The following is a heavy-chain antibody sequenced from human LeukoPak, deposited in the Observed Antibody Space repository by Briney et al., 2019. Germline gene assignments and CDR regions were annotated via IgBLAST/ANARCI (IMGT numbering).Heavy chain of an antibody. D-gene: IGHD4-17*01. J-gene: IGHJ4*02. CDR3: AKAGAYGDYLTALLDY. CDR1: GFTFDDYA. V-gene: IGHV3-9*01. Sequence: PGGSLRLSCAASGFTFDDYAMHWVRQAPGKGLEWVSGISWNSGSIGYADSVKGRFTISRDNAKNPLYLQMNSLRAEDTALYYCAKAGAYGDYLTALLDYWGQGTLVTVSS. CDR2: ISWNSGSI.